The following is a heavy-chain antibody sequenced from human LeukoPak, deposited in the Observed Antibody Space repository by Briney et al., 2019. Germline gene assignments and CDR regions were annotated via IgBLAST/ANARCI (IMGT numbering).Heavy chain of an antibody. Sequence: GGSLRLSCAASGFTFSSYSMNWVRQAPGKGLEWVSSISSSSSYIYYADSVKGRFTISRDNAKNSLYLQMNSLRAEDTAVYYCARYLRGMDYYDSSGHDDYWGQGTLVTVSS. CDR1: GFTFSSYS. V-gene: IGHV3-21*01. CDR2: ISSSSSYI. CDR3: ARYLRGMDYYDSSGHDDY. J-gene: IGHJ4*02. D-gene: IGHD3-22*01.